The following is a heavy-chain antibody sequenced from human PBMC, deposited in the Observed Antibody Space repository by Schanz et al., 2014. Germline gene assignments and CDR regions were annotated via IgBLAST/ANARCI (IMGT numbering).Heavy chain of an antibody. CDR2: IIHAGRT. D-gene: IGHD2-2*01. CDR3: ARVKQGCSDTSCVLDP. V-gene: IGHV4-4*02. Sequence: QVQLQESGPGLVKPSGTLSLTCAVSGVSISSTNWWHWVRQSPGKGLEWLGEIIHAGRTNYNPSLGSRVTISLDKFENQFSLDLTSVTAADTALYFCARVKQGCSDTSCVLDPWGQGTLVTVSS. CDR1: GVSISSTNW. J-gene: IGHJ5*02.